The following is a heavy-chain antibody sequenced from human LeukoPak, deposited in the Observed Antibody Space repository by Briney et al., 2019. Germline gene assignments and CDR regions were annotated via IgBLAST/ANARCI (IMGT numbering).Heavy chain of an antibody. Sequence: GGSLRLSCAASGFTFSSYEMNWVRQAPGKGLEWVSYISSSGRTIYYAESVKGRFTISRDKAKNSLYLQMNSLRAEDTAVYYCEELGITMIGGVWGKGTTVTISS. V-gene: IGHV3-48*03. D-gene: IGHD3-10*02. J-gene: IGHJ6*04. CDR2: ISSSGRTI. CDR3: EELGITMIGGV. CDR1: GFTFSSYE.